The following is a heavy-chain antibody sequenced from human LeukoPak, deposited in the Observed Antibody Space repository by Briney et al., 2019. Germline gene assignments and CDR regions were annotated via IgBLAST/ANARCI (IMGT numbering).Heavy chain of an antibody. CDR1: GFTFSSYA. CDR2: ISYDGSNK. D-gene: IGHD5-18*01. J-gene: IGHJ4*02. Sequence: QPGGSLRLSCAASGFTFSSYAMHWVRQAPGKGLEWVSFISYDGSNKYYADSVKGRFTISRDNSKNTLYLQMNSLRAEDTAVYYCASSYGQGRLFDYWGQGTLVTVSS. CDR3: ASSYGQGRLFDY. V-gene: IGHV3-30*04.